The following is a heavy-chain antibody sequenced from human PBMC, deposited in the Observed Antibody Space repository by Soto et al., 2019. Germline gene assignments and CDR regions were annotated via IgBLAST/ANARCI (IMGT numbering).Heavy chain of an antibody. J-gene: IGHJ5*02. CDR2: INRSGST. CDR1: GGSFSGYY. V-gene: IGHV4-34*01. D-gene: IGHD6-13*01. CDR3: AVIGSIAAVGTQRNNWFDP. Sequence: SETLSLTCAVSGGSFSGYYWSWIRQPPGKGLEWIGEINRSGSTNYNPSLKSRVTISTDTSKNQFSLKLSSVIAADTAVYYCAVIGSIAAVGTQRNNWFDPWGQGTLVTVSS.